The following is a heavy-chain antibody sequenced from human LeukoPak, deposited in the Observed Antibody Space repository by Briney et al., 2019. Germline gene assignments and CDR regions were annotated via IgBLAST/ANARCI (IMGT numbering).Heavy chain of an antibody. Sequence: SETLSLTCTVSGGSISSYYWSWIRQPPGKGLEWIGYIYYSGSTNYNPSLKSRVTISVDTSKNQFPLKLSSVTAADTAVYYCARDRITIFGVVSHYYMDVWVKGTTVTVSS. V-gene: IGHV4-59*12. CDR3: ARDRITIFGVVSHYYMDV. D-gene: IGHD3-3*01. CDR2: IYYSGST. CDR1: GGSISSYY. J-gene: IGHJ6*03.